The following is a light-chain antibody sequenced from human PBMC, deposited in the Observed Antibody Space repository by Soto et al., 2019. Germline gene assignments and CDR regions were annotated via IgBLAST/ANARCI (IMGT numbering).Light chain of an antibody. Sequence: EVVMTQSPATLSVSPGERVTLSCRASQSVRSNLAWYQQKPGQSPRLLIYGASTRATGIPARFSGSGSGTEFTLTISSLQSEDFAVYYCHQYGSSLGTFGQGTKVEI. CDR1: QSVRSN. CDR3: HQYGSSLGT. V-gene: IGKV3-15*01. CDR2: GAS. J-gene: IGKJ2*01.